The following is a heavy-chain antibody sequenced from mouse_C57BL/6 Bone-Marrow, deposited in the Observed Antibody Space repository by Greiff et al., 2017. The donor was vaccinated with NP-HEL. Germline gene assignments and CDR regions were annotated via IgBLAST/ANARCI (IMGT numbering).Heavy chain of an antibody. CDR3: TTGSPGYYFDY. J-gene: IGHJ2*01. CDR1: GFTIKDDY. CDR2: IDPENGDT. V-gene: IGHV14-4*01. Sequence: EVQLQQSGAELVRPGASVKLSCTASGFTIKDDYMHWVKQRPEQGLEWIGWIDPENGDTESASKFQGKATITADTSSTTAYLQLSSLTSEDTAVYYCTTGSPGYYFDYWGQGTTLTVSS. D-gene: IGHD2-2*01.